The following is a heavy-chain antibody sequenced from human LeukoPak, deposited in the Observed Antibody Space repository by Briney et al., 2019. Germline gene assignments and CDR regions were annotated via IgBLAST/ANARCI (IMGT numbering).Heavy chain of an antibody. V-gene: IGHV1-18*01. Sequence: ASVKVSCKASGYLFSTYGLSWVRQAPGQGLEWMGWINVDSGNTKFAQKFQGRVTMTTDTSTKTAYMELRSLRSADTAVYYCARGGGKHSSPLYSDYWGQGTLVTVSS. CDR1: GYLFSTYG. D-gene: IGHD6-19*01. J-gene: IGHJ4*02. CDR3: ARGGGKHSSPLYSDY. CDR2: INVDSGNT.